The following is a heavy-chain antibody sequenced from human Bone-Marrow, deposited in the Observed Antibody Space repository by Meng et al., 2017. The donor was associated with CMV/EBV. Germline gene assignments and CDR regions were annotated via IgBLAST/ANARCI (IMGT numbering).Heavy chain of an antibody. D-gene: IGHD2-2*01. CDR1: GFTFSSYS. Sequence: GESLKISCAASGFTFSSYSMNWVRQAPGKGLEWVSSISSSSSYIYYADSVKGRFTISRDNAKNSLYLQMNSLRAEDTAVYYCASGLLPAAISMDVWGQGTTVTVSS. CDR2: ISSSSSYI. J-gene: IGHJ6*02. CDR3: ASGLLPAAISMDV. V-gene: IGHV3-21*01.